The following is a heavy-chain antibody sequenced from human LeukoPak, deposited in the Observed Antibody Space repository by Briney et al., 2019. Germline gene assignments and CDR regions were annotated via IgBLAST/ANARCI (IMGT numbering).Heavy chain of an antibody. CDR1: GYTFTSYG. D-gene: IGHD1-26*01. CDR3: ARRGSGSYRDYFDY. Sequence: GAPVKVSCKASGYTFTSYGISWVRQAPGQGLEWMGWISAYNGNTNYAQKLQGRVTMTTDTSTSTAYMELRSLRSDDTAVYYCARRGSGSYRDYFDYWGQGTLVTVSS. CDR2: ISAYNGNT. V-gene: IGHV1-18*01. J-gene: IGHJ4*02.